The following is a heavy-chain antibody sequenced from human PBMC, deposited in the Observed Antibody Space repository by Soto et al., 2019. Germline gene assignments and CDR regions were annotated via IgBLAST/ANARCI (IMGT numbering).Heavy chain of an antibody. Sequence: QVQLVEFGGGVVQPGRSLRLSCAASGFTFSTYGMHWVRQAPGKGLEWVAAMSYDGTKEYYVDSVKGRFTISRDNSRNTLFLQLNSLRDEDTAVYYCAKEYGSTWIDHWGQGTLVTVSS. J-gene: IGHJ4*02. CDR1: GFTFSTYG. D-gene: IGHD6-13*01. CDR2: MSYDGTKE. V-gene: IGHV3-30*18. CDR3: AKEYGSTWIDH.